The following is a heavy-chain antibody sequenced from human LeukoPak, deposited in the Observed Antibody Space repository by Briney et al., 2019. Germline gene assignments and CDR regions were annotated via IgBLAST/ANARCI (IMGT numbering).Heavy chain of an antibody. CDR2: IYYSGST. J-gene: IGHJ4*02. CDR3: ARETRISYDILTGYYASHYFDY. CDR1: GGSISSYY. D-gene: IGHD3-9*01. Sequence: PSETLSLTCTVSGGSISSYYWSWIRQPPGKGLEWIGYIYYSGSTNYNPSLKSRVTISVDTSKNQFSLKLSSVTAADTAVYYCARETRISYDILTGYYASHYFDYWGQGTLVTVSS. V-gene: IGHV4-59*01.